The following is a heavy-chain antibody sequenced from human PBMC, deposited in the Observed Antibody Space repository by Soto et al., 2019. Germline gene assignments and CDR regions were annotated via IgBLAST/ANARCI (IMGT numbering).Heavy chain of an antibody. Sequence: SETLSLTCAVYGGTFSGYYWSWIRQPPGNGLEWIGEINHSGSTNYNPSLKSRVTISVDTSKNQFSLKLSSVTAADTAVYYCARVSYSSSWYWFGYWGQGTLVTVSS. V-gene: IGHV4-34*01. CDR1: GGTFSGYY. J-gene: IGHJ5*01. CDR3: ARVSYSSSWYWFGY. D-gene: IGHD6-13*01. CDR2: INHSGST.